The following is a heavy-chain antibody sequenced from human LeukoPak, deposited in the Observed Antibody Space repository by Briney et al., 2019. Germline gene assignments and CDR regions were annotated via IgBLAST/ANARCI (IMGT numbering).Heavy chain of an antibody. D-gene: IGHD6-19*01. CDR2: IYYSGST. J-gene: IGHJ3*02. V-gene: IGHV4-59*08. CDR3: AKYSWGWLDI. Sequence: SETLSLTCTVSGGSISSYYWGWIRQPPGKGLEWIGYIYYSGSTLYNPSLESRVTISVDTSRNQLSLSLRSVTAADTAVYYCAKYSWGWLDIWGQGTLVTVSS. CDR1: GGSISSYY.